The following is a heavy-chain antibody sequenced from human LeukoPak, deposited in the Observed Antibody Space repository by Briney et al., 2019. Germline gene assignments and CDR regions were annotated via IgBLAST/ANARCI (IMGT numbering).Heavy chain of an antibody. CDR3: ARRNFCSSTSCYTNENWFDP. J-gene: IGHJ5*02. D-gene: IGHD2-2*01. CDR2: IYYSGRT. CDR1: GGSISSSSYY. V-gene: IGHV4-39*01. Sequence: SETLSLTCTVSGGSISSSSYYWGWIRQPPGKGLEWIGSIYYSGRTYYNPSLKSRVTISVDTSKNQFSLKLSSVTAADTAVYYCARRNFCSSTSCYTNENWFDPGGRGNLVIVSA.